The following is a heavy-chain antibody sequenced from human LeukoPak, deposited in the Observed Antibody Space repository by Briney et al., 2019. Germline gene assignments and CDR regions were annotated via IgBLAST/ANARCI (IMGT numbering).Heavy chain of an antibody. V-gene: IGHV1-2*02. J-gene: IGHJ4*02. D-gene: IGHD2-21*01. Sequence: ASVRLSCAASGYIFSDDYMHWVRRAPGGEVVGRGWISCRSGAKKNAETFQGRVTLTRDTSISTAYGELSNLASDDTAVYYCVSWAGGNSDVASFDYWGQGTLVIVSS. CDR3: VSWAGGNSDVASFDY. CDR2: ISCRSGAK. CDR1: GYIFSDDY.